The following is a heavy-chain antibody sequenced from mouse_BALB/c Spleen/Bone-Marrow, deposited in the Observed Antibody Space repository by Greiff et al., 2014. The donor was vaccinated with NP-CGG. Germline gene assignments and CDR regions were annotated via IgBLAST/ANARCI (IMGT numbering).Heavy chain of an antibody. V-gene: IGHV5-15*02. J-gene: IGHJ4*01. Sequence: DVQLVESGGGLVQPGGSRKLSCAASGFTFSDYGMAWVRQAPGKGPEWVAFISNLAYSIYYADTATGRFTISRENAKNTLYLEMSSLRSEDTAMYYCAREGGAMDYWGQGTSVTVSS. CDR3: AREGGAMDY. CDR1: GFTFSDYG. CDR2: ISNLAYSI.